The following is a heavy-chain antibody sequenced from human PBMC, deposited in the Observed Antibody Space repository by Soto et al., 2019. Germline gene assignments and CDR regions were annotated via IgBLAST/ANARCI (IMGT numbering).Heavy chain of an antibody. V-gene: IGHV3-23*01. J-gene: IGHJ4*02. Sequence: EVQLLESGGGLVQPGGSLRLSCAASGFTFSSYAMSWVRQAPGKGLEWVSAISGSGGSTYYADSVKGRFTISRDNSKNTLYLQMNSLRAEDTAVYYCSPGSYSSGWYFDYWGQGTLVTVSS. CDR2: ISGSGGST. CDR3: SPGSYSSGWYFDY. CDR1: GFTFSSYA. D-gene: IGHD6-19*01.